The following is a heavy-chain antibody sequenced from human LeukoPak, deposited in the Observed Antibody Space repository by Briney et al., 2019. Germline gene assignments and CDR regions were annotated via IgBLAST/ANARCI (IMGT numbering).Heavy chain of an antibody. V-gene: IGHV3-30*02. D-gene: IGHD5-18*01. J-gene: IGHJ4*02. CDR3: ARDQKHGYTYGDPLDF. Sequence: GVALPLSCAASGFALSSYGMHWVRQAPGKGLAGVAFIHYDGTNNYYAGSVQRRFTISRDNAKNSLYLQMSSLRDEDTAVYYCARDQKHGYTYGDPLDFWGQGTLVTVSS. CDR2: IHYDGTNN. CDR1: GFALSSYG.